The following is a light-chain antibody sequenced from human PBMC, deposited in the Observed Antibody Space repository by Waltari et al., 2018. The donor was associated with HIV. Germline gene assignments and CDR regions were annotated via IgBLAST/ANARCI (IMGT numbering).Light chain of an antibody. CDR1: QNVGAF. J-gene: IGKJ1*01. CDR3: QQYASFSGT. Sequence: DIRLTQSPSTLSASEVDRVAITCRAGQNVGAFLAWYQQKPGKPPKLLIFQASILEGGVPSRFSGSVSGSDFTLTINGLQSDDFATYYCQQYASFSGTFGQGTKVEL. CDR2: QAS. V-gene: IGKV1-5*03.